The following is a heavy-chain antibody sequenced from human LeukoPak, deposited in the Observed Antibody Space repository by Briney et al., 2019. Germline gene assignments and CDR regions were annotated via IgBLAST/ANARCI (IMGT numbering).Heavy chain of an antibody. CDR3: ARVLYSGSYKRHRPHAFDI. J-gene: IGHJ3*02. CDR2: IYPGDSDT. D-gene: IGHD1-26*01. CDR1: GYSFTSYW. Sequence: GESLKISCKGSGYSFTSYWIGWVRQMPGKGLEWMGIIYPGDSDTRYSPSFQGQVTISADKSISTAYLQWSSLKASDTAMYYCARVLYSGSYKRHRPHAFDIWGQGTMVTVSS. V-gene: IGHV5-51*01.